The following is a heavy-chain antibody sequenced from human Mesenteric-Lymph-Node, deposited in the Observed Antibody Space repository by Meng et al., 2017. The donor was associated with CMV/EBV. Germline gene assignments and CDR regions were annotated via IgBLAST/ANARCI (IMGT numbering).Heavy chain of an antibody. CDR1: GFTFGDYG. J-gene: IGHJ4*02. Sequence: GESLKISCAASGFTFGDYGMHWVRQAPGKGLEWVAFIRYDGSNKYYGDPVKGRFIISRDNSKNTVSLQMNSLRADDSAVFYCAIADSGSDYFDYWGQGTLVTVSS. D-gene: IGHD6-19*01. CDR3: AIADSGSDYFDY. V-gene: IGHV3-30*02. CDR2: IRYDGSNK.